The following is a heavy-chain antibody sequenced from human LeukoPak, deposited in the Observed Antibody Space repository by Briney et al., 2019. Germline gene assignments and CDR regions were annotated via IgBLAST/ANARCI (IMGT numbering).Heavy chain of an antibody. CDR1: GGSISNYD. CDR2: IYVSGST. Sequence: SETLSLTYTVSGGSISNYDWSWIRQSPGKGLEWIGYIYVSGSTSYNPPLKSRVTISVDTSKNQFSLKLSSVTAADTAMYYCARLVYDFWAGYYMDLWGQGTMVTVSS. D-gene: IGHD3-3*01. J-gene: IGHJ3*01. CDR3: ARLVYDFWAGYYMDL. V-gene: IGHV4-59*01.